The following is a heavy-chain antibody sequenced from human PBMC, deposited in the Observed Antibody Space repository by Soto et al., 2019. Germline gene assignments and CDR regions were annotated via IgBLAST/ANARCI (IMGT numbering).Heavy chain of an antibody. CDR1: GFTFDDYA. J-gene: IGHJ3*02. Sequence: EVQLVESGGGLVQPGRSLRLSCAASGFTFDDYAMHWVRQAPGKGLEWVSGISWNSGSIGYADSVKGRFTISRYNAKNSLYLQMNSLRAEDTALYYCAKGYYYGSGTHFDIWGQGTMVTVSS. V-gene: IGHV3-9*01. CDR2: ISWNSGSI. D-gene: IGHD3-10*01. CDR3: AKGYYYGSGTHFDI.